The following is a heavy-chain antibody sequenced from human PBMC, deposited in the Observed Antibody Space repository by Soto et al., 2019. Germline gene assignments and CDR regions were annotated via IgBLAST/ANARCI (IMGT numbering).Heavy chain of an antibody. CDR2: IIPIFGTA. J-gene: IGHJ5*01. CDR1: GGTFSSYA. D-gene: IGHD2-2*01. CDR3: ARPFCGSNSCHNWFDS. V-gene: IGHV1-69*05. Sequence: ASVKVSRKASGGTFSSYAISWVRQAPGQGLEWMGGIIPIFGTANYAQKFQGRVTITTDTSITTAYMELSRLRSDDTAVYYCARPFCGSNSCHNWFDSWGQGTQVTVSS.